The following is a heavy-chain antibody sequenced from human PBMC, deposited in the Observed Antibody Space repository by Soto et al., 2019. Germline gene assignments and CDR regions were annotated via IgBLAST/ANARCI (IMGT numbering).Heavy chain of an antibody. J-gene: IGHJ4*02. Sequence: SETLSLTCAVSGGSISSGGYSWSWIRQPPGKGLEWIGYIYHSGSTYYNPSLKSRVTISLHTSNNQFSLDLNSVTAADTAVYYCARARNLLTGSDKGGFYYFDYWGQGTLVTVSS. CDR2: IYHSGST. V-gene: IGHV4-30-2*01. CDR3: ARARNLLTGSDKGGFYYFDY. CDR1: GGSISSGGYS. D-gene: IGHD3-9*01.